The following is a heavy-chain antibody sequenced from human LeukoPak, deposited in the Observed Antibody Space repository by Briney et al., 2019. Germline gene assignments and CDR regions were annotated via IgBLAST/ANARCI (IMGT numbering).Heavy chain of an antibody. V-gene: IGHV4-39*07. D-gene: IGHD3-9*01. CDR3: ARGKYDILTGYYRYNWFDP. CDR1: GGSISSSSYY. J-gene: IGHJ5*02. Sequence: SETLSLTCTVSGGSISSSSYYWGWIRQPPGKGLEWIGSIYYSGSTYYNPSLKSRVTISVDTSKNQFSLKLSSVTAADTAVYYCARGKYDILTGYYRYNWFDPWGQGTLVTVSS. CDR2: IYYSGST.